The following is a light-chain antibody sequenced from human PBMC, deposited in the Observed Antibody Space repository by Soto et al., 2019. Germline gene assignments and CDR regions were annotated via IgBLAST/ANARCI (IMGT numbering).Light chain of an antibody. Sequence: QSALTQPASVSGSPGQSITIPCTGISSDVASYDLVSWYQQHPGKAPKLMIFEVNKRSSGVSNRFSGSKSGSTASLTISGLQAEDEADYYCCSNAGTIVFGTGTKLTVL. J-gene: IGLJ1*01. CDR2: EVN. V-gene: IGLV2-23*02. CDR3: CSNAGTIV. CDR1: SSDVASYDL.